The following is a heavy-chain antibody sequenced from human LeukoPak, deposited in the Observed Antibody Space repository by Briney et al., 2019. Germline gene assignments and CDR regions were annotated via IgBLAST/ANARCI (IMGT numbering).Heavy chain of an antibody. CDR3: ARESGSANWFDP. CDR1: GGSISSHY. CDR2: IYSTAST. J-gene: IGHJ5*02. V-gene: IGHV4-59*11. D-gene: IGHD3-10*01. Sequence: KPSETLSLTCTVSGGSISSHYWSWIRQSPGKGLEWIAYIYSTASTNYNPSLSSRVTISLDTSKNQFSLRLNSVTAADTAVYYCARESGSANWFDPWGQGTLVTVSS.